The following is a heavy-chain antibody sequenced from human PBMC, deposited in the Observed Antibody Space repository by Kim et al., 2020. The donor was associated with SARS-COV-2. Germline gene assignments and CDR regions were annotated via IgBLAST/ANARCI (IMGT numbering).Heavy chain of an antibody. J-gene: IGHJ4*02. Sequence: ASVKVSCKASGYTFNTYALHWVRQAPGQRLDWMGWINGGNGYTEYSQKFQGRVTFTKDTSAKTAYMELSSLRSEDTAVYYCARDHRNSSGYYSFYYWGQGTLVTVSS. V-gene: IGHV1-3*01. CDR3: ARDHRNSSGYYSFYY. CDR2: INGGNGYT. CDR1: GYTFNTYA. D-gene: IGHD3-22*01.